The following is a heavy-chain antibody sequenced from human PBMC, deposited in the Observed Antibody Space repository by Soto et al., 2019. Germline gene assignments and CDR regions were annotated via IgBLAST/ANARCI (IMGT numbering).Heavy chain of an antibody. Sequence: QVQLQESGPGLVKPSETLSLTCAVSGASIRSYHWSWIRQPAGKGLEWIGRMQHTGNTNYNPSLKRRVTMSVDTAKNQTSLKMTAVTAADTAVYFCAKDVSARRWFDPWGQGILVIVSS. D-gene: IGHD3-16*01. CDR3: AKDVSARRWFDP. CDR2: MQHTGNT. J-gene: IGHJ5*02. V-gene: IGHV4-4*07. CDR1: GASIRSYH.